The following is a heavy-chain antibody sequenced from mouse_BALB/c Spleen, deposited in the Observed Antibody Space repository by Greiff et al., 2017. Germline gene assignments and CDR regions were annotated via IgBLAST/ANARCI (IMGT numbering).Heavy chain of an antibody. CDR1: GFTFSSYG. CDR2: ISSGGSYT. V-gene: IGHV5-6*01. J-gene: IGHJ4*01. D-gene: IGHD1-1*02. Sequence: EVKVVESGGDLVKPGGSLKLSCAASGFTFSSYGMSWVRQTPDKRLEWVATISSGGSYTYYPDSVKGRFTISRDNAKNTLYLQMSSLKSEDTAMYYCARHDYAGYAMDYWGQGTSVTVSS. CDR3: ARHDYAGYAMDY.